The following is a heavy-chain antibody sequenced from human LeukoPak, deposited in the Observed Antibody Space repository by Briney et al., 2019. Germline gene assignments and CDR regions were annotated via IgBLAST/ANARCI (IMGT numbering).Heavy chain of an antibody. J-gene: IGHJ4*02. CDR1: GFTFSSYS. D-gene: IGHD2-15*01. Sequence: PGGSLRLSCAASGFTFSSYSMNWVRQAPGKGLEWVSSISSSSTTIYYADSVKGRFTISRDNAKNSLYLQMNSLRDEDTAVYYCARAGYGGSFRNFDYWGQGTLVTVSS. CDR3: ARAGYGGSFRNFDY. V-gene: IGHV3-48*02. CDR2: ISSSSTTI.